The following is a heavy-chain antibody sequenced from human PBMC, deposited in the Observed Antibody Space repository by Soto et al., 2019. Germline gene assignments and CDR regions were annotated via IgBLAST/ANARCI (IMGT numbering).Heavy chain of an antibody. CDR2: IYYSGST. CDR3: ARGLAVVVPATWFEP. CDR1: CGSVSSGSYY. J-gene: IGHJ5*02. D-gene: IGHD2-2*01. Sequence: SEALSLTWPVSCGSVSSGSYYWSLLLQPPGKGLEWIGYIYYSGSTNYNPSLKSRVTISVDTSKNQFSLKLSSVTAADTAVYYCARGLAVVVPATWFEPWGQGTLVTVSS. V-gene: IGHV4-61*01.